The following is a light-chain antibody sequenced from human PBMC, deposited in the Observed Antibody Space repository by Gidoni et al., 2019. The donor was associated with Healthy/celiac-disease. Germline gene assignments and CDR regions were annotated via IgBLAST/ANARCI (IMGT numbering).Light chain of an antibody. CDR2: DAS. J-gene: IGKJ3*01. Sequence: DIQMTQSPSSLSASVGDRVTITCQASQDIRNYLNWYQQKPGKAPKLLIYDASNLETGVPSRFSGSGSGTDFTFTISSLQPEDIATYYCQQYDSFGPGTKVEIK. CDR3: QQYDS. V-gene: IGKV1-33*01. CDR1: QDIRNY.